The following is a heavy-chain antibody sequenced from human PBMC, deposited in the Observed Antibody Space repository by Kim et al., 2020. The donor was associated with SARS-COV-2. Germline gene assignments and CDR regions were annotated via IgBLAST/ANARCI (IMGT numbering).Heavy chain of an antibody. CDR3: AILEGHMVRGVIGPFYFDN. J-gene: IGHJ4*02. CDR1: GGSISSSSYY. CDR2: IYYSGST. D-gene: IGHD3-10*01. V-gene: IGHV4-39*01. Sequence: SETLSLTCTVSGGSISSSSYYWGWIRQPPGKGLEWIGSIYYSGSTYYNPSLKSRVTISVDTSKNQFSLKLSSVTAADTAVYYCAILEGHMVRGVIGPFYFDNGGQGTLVTVSS.